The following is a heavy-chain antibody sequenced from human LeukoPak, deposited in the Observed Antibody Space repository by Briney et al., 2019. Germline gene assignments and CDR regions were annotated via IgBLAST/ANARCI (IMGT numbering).Heavy chain of an antibody. V-gene: IGHV4-30-2*01. D-gene: IGHD1-1*01. J-gene: IGHJ5*02. CDR3: ARVGSDWNDVRYNWFDP. CDR2: IYYSGST. Sequence: SETLSLTCTVSSGSISSGLYSWSWIRQPPGKGLERIANIYYSGSTYYNPSLRSRVTISADTSKNQFSLELVSVTAADTAVYYCARVGSDWNDVRYNWFDPWGQGTLVTVSS. CDR1: SGSISSGLYS.